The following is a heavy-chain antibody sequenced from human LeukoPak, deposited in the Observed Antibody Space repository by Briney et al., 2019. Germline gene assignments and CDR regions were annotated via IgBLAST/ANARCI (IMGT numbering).Heavy chain of an antibody. J-gene: IGHJ4*02. CDR3: ASGYCSSTSCYPDY. Sequence: GASVKVSCKASGYTFTSYGTSWVRQAPGQGLEWMGWISAYNGNTNYAQKLQGRVTMTTDTSTSTAYMELRSLRSDDTAVYYCASGYCSSTSCYPDYWGQGTLVTVSS. CDR1: GYTFTSYG. CDR2: ISAYNGNT. D-gene: IGHD2-2*01. V-gene: IGHV1-18*01.